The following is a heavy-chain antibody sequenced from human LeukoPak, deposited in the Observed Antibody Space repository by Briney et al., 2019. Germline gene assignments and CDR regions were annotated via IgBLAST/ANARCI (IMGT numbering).Heavy chain of an antibody. Sequence: GGSLRLSCAASGFTFSSYAMSWVRQAPGKGLEWVSAISGSGGSTYYADSVKGRFTISRDNSKNTLYLQMNSLRAEDTAVYCCAKNAGSSGWLGAFDYWGQGTLVTVSS. D-gene: IGHD6-19*01. V-gene: IGHV3-23*01. CDR2: ISGSGGST. J-gene: IGHJ4*02. CDR3: AKNAGSSGWLGAFDY. CDR1: GFTFSSYA.